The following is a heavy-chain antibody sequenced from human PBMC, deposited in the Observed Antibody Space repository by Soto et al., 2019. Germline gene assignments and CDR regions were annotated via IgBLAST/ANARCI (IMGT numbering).Heavy chain of an antibody. Sequence: SETLSLTCTVSGGSISSSSFYLSWIRQPPGKGLEWIGYIYNSGSTSYNPSLKSRVTISVDTPKNQFSLKLSSVTAADTAVYYCARRVARGYSGYEHWGQGTLVTVSS. CDR3: ARRVARGYSGYEH. V-gene: IGHV4-61*05. CDR1: GGSISSSSFY. CDR2: IYNSGST. D-gene: IGHD5-12*01. J-gene: IGHJ1*01.